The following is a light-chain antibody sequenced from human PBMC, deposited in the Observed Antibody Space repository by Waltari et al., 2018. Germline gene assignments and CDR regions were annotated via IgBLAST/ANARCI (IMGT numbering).Light chain of an antibody. Sequence: IQMTQSPSSLSASVGDRVTITCRASQDISYFLAWFQQKPGKAPQSLIYDASTLQSTVPSKFRGRGFGTEFNLTSNSLQPEDFGTEYCQQYSLDPSTVGGGTRVHIK. CDR3: QQYSLDPST. J-gene: IGKJ4*01. CDR1: QDISYF. V-gene: IGKV1-16*02. CDR2: DAS.